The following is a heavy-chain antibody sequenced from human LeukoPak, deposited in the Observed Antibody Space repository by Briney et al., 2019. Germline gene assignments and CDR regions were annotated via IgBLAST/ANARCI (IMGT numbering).Heavy chain of an antibody. CDR2: IYYSGST. CDR3: ARVSVYYYGSGSYAPYFDY. J-gene: IGHJ4*02. CDR1: GGSISSYY. V-gene: IGHV4-59*01. D-gene: IGHD3-10*01. Sequence: PSETLSLTCTVSGGSISSYYWSWIRQPPGKGLEWIGYIYYSGSTNYNPSLKSRVTISVDTSKNQFSLKLSSVTAADTAVYYCARVSVYYYGSGSYAPYFDYWGQGTLVTVSS.